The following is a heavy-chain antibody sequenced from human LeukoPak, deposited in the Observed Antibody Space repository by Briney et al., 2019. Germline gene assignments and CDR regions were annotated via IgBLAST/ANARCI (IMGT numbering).Heavy chain of an antibody. CDR2: ISWNSGSI. D-gene: IGHD1-26*01. J-gene: IGHJ4*02. V-gene: IGHV3-9*01. CDR3: AKDKLVGATGAFDY. CDR1: GFTFDDYA. Sequence: GRSLRLSCAASGFTFDDYAMHWVRQAPGKGLERVSGISWNSGSIGYADSVKGRFTISRDNAKNSLYLQMNSLRAEDTALYYCAKDKLVGATGAFDYWGQGTLVTVSS.